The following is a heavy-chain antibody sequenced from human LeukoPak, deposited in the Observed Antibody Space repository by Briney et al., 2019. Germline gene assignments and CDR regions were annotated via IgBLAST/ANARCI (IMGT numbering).Heavy chain of an antibody. CDR3: GRSCVRKELWFDC. J-gene: IGHJ5*01. CDR1: GFSLTTAGMG. CDR2: IDWDDDK. V-gene: IGHV2-70*04. D-gene: IGHD1-7*01. Sequence: ESGAALVKPPQTLTLTCSFSGFSLTTAGMGVAWVRQPPGKALEWLARIDWDDDKFYSTSLKTRLNISNDTSKNHVVLTMANVDPVDTATYYGGRSCVRKELWFDCWGQGILVTVSS.